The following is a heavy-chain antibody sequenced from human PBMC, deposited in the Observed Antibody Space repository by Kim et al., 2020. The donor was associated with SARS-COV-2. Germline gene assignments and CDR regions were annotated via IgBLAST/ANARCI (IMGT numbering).Heavy chain of an antibody. J-gene: IGHJ4*02. Sequence: GGSLRLSCAASGFTFSSYSMNWVRQAPGKGLEWVSSISSSSSYIYYADSVKGRFTISRDNAKNSLYLQMNSLRAEDTAVYYCATPGGYYYDSSGSDWGQGTLVTVSS. CDR2: ISSSSSYI. CDR3: ATPGGYYYDSSGSD. D-gene: IGHD3-22*01. CDR1: GFTFSSYS. V-gene: IGHV3-21*01.